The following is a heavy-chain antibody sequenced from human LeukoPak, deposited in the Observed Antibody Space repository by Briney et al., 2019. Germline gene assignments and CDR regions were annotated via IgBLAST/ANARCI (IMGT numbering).Heavy chain of an antibody. V-gene: IGHV3-49*04. CDR1: GFTFGDHA. CDR2: IRSKAYRGTI. D-gene: IGHD5-18*01. Sequence: TGGSLRLSCTASGFTFGDHAMSWVRQAPGKGLEWVGFIRSKAYRGTIEYAASVKGRLTISRDDSESIAYLQMNSLKIEDTAVYYCGRGPIQLWLHNGIDVWGPGTTVIVSS. CDR3: GRGPIQLWLHNGIDV. J-gene: IGHJ6*02.